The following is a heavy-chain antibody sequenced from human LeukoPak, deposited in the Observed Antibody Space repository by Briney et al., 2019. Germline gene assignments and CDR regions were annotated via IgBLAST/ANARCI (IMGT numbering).Heavy chain of an antibody. V-gene: IGHV3-53*01. CDR1: GFSFSDSY. CDR3: AREWKFDI. CDR2: IYSGGTT. J-gene: IGHJ3*02. Sequence: GGSLRLSCVVSGFSFSDSYMTWLRQAPGKGLEWVSVIYSGGTTYYADSVKGRFTISRDNSKNTLYLQMNSLRAEDTAVYYCAREWKFDIWGQGAMVTVSS. D-gene: IGHD1-1*01.